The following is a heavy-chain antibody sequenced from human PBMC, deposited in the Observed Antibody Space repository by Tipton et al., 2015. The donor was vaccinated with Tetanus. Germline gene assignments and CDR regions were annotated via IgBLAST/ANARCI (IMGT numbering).Heavy chain of an antibody. J-gene: IGHJ4*02. CDR3: ARAHCSDGVCNFDF. CDR1: GYIFTNYW. CDR2: IYPGDSDT. Sequence: QLVQSGGEVKKPGESLKISCKGSGYIFTNYWIGWVRQKPGQGLEWMGIIYPGDSDTRYSTSYQGQVTISADKSINTAYLQWRSLKASDTSMFYCARAHCSDGVCNFDFWGQGALVAVAS. D-gene: IGHD2-15*01. V-gene: IGHV5-51*01.